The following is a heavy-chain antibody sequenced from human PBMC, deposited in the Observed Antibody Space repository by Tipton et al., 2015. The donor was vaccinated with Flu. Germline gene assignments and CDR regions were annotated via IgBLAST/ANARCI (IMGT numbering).Heavy chain of an antibody. CDR1: GGSIRSHY. CDR2: VSNSGST. V-gene: IGHV4-59*08. J-gene: IGHJ3*01. Sequence: PGLVKPSETLSLSCTVSGGSIRSHYWNWIRQPPGKGLEWIAYVSNSGSTDYSPSFKSRVTTSVDTSKNQFSLKLSSVTAADTAMYYCARAWGTDAFDVWGQGTMVTVSS. CDR3: ARAWGTDAFDV. D-gene: IGHD3-16*01.